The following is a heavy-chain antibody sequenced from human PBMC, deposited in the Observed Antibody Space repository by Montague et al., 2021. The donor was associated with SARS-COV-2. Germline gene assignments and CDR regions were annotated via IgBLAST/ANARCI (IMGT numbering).Heavy chain of an antibody. CDR2: INNSGST. J-gene: IGHJ6*03. D-gene: IGHD3-22*01. CDR3: ARGRIEVSMIVVVLTGASYYMDV. CDR1: GGSFSGHY. V-gene: IGHV4-34*01. Sequence: SETLSLTCAVYGGSFSGHYWSWIRQPPGKGLEWIGEINNSGSTNCNPSLKSRVTISADTSKNQFSLKLHSVTAADTAVYYCARGRIEVSMIVVVLTGASYYMDVWGKGTTVTVSS.